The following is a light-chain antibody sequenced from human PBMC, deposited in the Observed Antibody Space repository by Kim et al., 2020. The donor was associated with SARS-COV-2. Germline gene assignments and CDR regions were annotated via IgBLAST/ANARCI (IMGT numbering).Light chain of an antibody. CDR3: MQHLQTPYS. CDR2: LGS. V-gene: IGKV2-28*01. Sequence: PAAISSWSSQSLLKYRDGFNYLDWYLQKPGQSPQLLIYLGSPRASGVPDRFSGSGSGTDFTLEISRVEAEDVGVYYCMQHLQTPYSFGQGTKLEI. J-gene: IGKJ2*03. CDR1: QSLLKYRDGFNY.